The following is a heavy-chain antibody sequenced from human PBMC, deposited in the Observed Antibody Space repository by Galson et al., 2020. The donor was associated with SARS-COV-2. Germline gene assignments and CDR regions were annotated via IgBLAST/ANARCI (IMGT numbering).Heavy chain of an antibody. D-gene: IGHD3-22*01. V-gene: IGHV1-2*02. CDR2: MKPYSGDT. Sequence: SVQVSCMAYGYTFTGHYMQWVRQAPGQGLEWMGWMKPYSGDTNYAQKFQGRVTMSRDTSINTAYLELNSLKSDDTAVYYCARDPTPLYSSGYEGYDMGVWGQGTTVTVSS. CDR3: ARDPTPLYSSGYEGYDMGV. J-gene: IGHJ6*02. CDR1: GYTFTGHY.